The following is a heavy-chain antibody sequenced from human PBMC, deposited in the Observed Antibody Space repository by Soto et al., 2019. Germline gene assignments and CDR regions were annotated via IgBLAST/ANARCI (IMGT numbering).Heavy chain of an antibody. V-gene: IGHV1-69*13. J-gene: IGHJ6*02. CDR2: IIPIFGTA. CDR1: GGTFSSYA. D-gene: IGHD1-26*01. CDR3: ARDSKAWEKKAELGGMDV. Sequence: GASVKVSCKASGGTFSSYAISWVRQAPGQGLEWMGGIIPIFGTANYAQKFQGRVTITADESTSTAYMELSSLRSEDTAVYYCARDSKAWEKKAELGGMDVWGQGTTVTVSS.